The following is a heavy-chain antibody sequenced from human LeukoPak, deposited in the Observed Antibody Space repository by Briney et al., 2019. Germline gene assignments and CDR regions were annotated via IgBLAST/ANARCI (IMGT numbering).Heavy chain of an antibody. Sequence: GASVKVSCKVSGYTLTELSMHWVRQAPGKGLEWMGGFDPEDGETIYAQKFQGRVTMTEDTSTATAYMELNSLQSDDTAVYFCYDSTFWGQGTLVTVSS. V-gene: IGHV1-24*01. D-gene: IGHD3-22*01. CDR1: GYTLTELS. CDR3: YDSTF. CDR2: FDPEDGET. J-gene: IGHJ4*02.